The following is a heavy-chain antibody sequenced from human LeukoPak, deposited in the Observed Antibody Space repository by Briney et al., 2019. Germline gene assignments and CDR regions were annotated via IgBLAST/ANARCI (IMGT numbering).Heavy chain of an antibody. CDR1: GYTFTSYY. Sequence: GASVKVSCKASGYTFTSYYMHWVRQAPGQGLEWMGIINPSGGSTSYAQKFQGRVTMTRDTSTSTVYMELSSLRSEDTAVDYCAILTTDENEDFDYWGQGTLVTVSS. J-gene: IGHJ4*02. V-gene: IGHV1-46*01. CDR3: AILTTDENEDFDY. CDR2: INPSGGST. D-gene: IGHD4-17*01.